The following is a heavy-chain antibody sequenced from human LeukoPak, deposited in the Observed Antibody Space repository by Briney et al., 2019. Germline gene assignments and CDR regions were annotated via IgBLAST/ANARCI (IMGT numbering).Heavy chain of an antibody. CDR3: ARVGGSITGRNYYYYMDV. V-gene: IGHV4-34*01. J-gene: IGHJ6*03. D-gene: IGHD1-14*01. CDR2: INHSGST. Sequence: SETLSLTCAVSGGSFSGYYWSWLRQPPGKGLEWIGEINHSGSTNYNPSLKSRVTISVDTSKNQFSLKLSSVTAADTAVYYCARVGGSITGRNYYYYMDVWGKGTTVTVSS. CDR1: GGSFSGYY.